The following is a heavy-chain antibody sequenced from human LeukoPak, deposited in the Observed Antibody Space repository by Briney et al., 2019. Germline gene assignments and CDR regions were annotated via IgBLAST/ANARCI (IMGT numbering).Heavy chain of an antibody. J-gene: IGHJ4*02. Sequence: SETLSLTCTVSGDSIGSYYWSWIRQPPGKGLEWIGYIYYTGNTNHNPSLKSRVTISVDTSKNQFSLKLTSVTAADTAVYYCARKSWGNLVPFGYWGQGTLVTVSS. V-gene: IGHV4-59*01. D-gene: IGHD3-16*01. CDR2: IYYTGNT. CDR3: ARKSWGNLVPFGY. CDR1: GDSIGSYY.